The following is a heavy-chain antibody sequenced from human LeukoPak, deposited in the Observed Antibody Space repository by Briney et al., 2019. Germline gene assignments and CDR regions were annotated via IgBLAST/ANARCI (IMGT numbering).Heavy chain of an antibody. J-gene: IGHJ6*04. V-gene: IGHV3-30*18. Sequence: PGRSLRLSCAASGFTFSSYGMHWVRQAPGKGLEWVAVISYDGSNKYYADSAKGRFTISRDNSKNTLYLQMNSLRAEDTAVYYCAKDLRIVVVPAATYGMDVWGKGTTVTVSS. CDR3: AKDLRIVVVPAATYGMDV. CDR1: GFTFSSYG. D-gene: IGHD2-2*01. CDR2: ISYDGSNK.